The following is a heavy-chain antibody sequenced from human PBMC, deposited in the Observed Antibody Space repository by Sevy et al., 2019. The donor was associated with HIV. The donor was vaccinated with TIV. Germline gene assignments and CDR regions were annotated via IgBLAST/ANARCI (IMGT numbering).Heavy chain of an antibody. CDR2: IKSKTDGGTT. D-gene: IGHD2-2*02. J-gene: IGHJ5*02. V-gene: IGHV3-15*01. CDR1: GFTFSNAW. CDR3: TTQIPHCSSTSCYTFWFDP. Sequence: GGSLRLSCAASGFTFSNAWMSWVRQAPGKGLEWVGRIKSKTDGGTTDYTAPGKGRFTISRDDSKNTLYLQMNSLKTEDTAVYYCTTQIPHCSSTSCYTFWFDPWGQGALVTVSS.